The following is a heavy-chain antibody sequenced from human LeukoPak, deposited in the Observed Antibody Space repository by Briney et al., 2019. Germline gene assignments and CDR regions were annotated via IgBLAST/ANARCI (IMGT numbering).Heavy chain of an antibody. D-gene: IGHD3-3*01. Sequence: SETLSLTCSVSGGSISNYYWSWIRQSPGKGLEWIGSIYYSGSANYNPSLKSRVTILVDTSKNQFSLNLTSVTAADTALYYCARDQGSYDRRLDYWGQGTLVTVSS. J-gene: IGHJ4*02. CDR3: ARDQGSYDRRLDY. V-gene: IGHV4-59*01. CDR2: IYYSGSA. CDR1: GGSISNYY.